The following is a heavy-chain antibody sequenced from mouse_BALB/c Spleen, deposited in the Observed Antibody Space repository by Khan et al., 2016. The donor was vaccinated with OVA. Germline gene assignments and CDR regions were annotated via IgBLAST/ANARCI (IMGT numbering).Heavy chain of an antibody. CDR3: ARIKKIVATYFDY. V-gene: IGHV1S81*02. Sequence: QVQLQQSGAELVKAGASVKMSCKASGYTFTSYWMHWVKQRLGQGLEWFAETNPTNGRTYYNEKFKSKATLTVDKSSSTAYLLLSGPNSEDSAVYYGARIKKIVATYFDYGGQGTTLTVSS. D-gene: IGHD1-1*01. CDR1: GYTFTSYW. CDR2: TNPTNGRT. J-gene: IGHJ2*01.